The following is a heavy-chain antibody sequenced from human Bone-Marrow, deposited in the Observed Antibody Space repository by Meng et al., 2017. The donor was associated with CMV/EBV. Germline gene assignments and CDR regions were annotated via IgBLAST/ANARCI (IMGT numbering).Heavy chain of an antibody. CDR3: ASLRGTHYDFWRGYYGLYYYGMDV. V-gene: IGHV3-48*04. CDR1: GLTFGSYG. J-gene: IGHJ6*04. D-gene: IGHD3-3*01. Sequence: GGSRRLSCAVAGLTFGSYGIHWVRQAPGKGLEWVSYISSSSSTIYYADSVNGRFTISRDNAKNSLYLQMNSLRAEDTAVYYCASLRGTHYDFWRGYYGLYYYGMDVWGKGTTVTVSS. CDR2: ISSSSSTI.